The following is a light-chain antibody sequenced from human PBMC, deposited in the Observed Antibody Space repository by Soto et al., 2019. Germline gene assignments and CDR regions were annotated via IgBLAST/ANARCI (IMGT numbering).Light chain of an antibody. CDR2: GAS. CDR1: QNVDSNY. V-gene: IGKV3-20*01. CDR3: MQGSHWPPIT. Sequence: EIVLTQSPGTLSLSPWERATLSCRASQNVDSNYLAWYQQKPGQAPRILIFGASGRATGIPDRFSGSGSGTDFTLKISRVEAEDVGLYYCMQGSHWPPITFGQGTRLEIK. J-gene: IGKJ5*01.